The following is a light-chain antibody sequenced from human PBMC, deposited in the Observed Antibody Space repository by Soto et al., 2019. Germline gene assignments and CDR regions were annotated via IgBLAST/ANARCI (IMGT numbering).Light chain of an antibody. CDR3: QQTCSPPRT. CDR1: QSINNY. CDR2: DAT. J-gene: IGKJ1*01. V-gene: IGKV1-39*01. Sequence: IHLTESLASLAAALGHGIAITWRTSQSINNYLNWYQQKPGKAPKVLIYDATRLQSGVPSRFSGGGSGTDFTLTISSLQPEDFATYYCQQTCSPPRTFGQGTKVDI.